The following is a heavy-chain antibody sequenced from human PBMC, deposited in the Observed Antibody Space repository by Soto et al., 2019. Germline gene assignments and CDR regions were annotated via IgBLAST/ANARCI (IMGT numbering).Heavy chain of an antibody. CDR3: AGDRSGYYRDWFDP. V-gene: IGHV3-21*01. J-gene: IGHJ5*02. CDR2: ISSSSSYI. D-gene: IGHD3-3*01. Sequence: GGALRVSCAASGFTLSSYSMNWVRQAPGKGLEWVSSISSSSSYIYYADSVKGRFTISRDNAKNSLYLQMNSLRAEDTAVYYCAGDRSGYYRDWFDPWGQGTLVTVSS. CDR1: GFTLSSYS.